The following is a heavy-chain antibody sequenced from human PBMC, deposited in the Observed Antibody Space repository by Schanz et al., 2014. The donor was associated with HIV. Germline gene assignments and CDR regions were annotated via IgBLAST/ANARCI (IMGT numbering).Heavy chain of an antibody. J-gene: IGHJ4*02. Sequence: QVQLVESGGGVVQPGRSLRLSCAASGFTFSRDGMNWVRQAPGKGLECVAVISYDGSNEYYADSVKGRFTISRDNTKSSLYLQMNSLRAEDTAVYYCARVKGAVDYWGQGTLVTVSS. CDR3: ARVKGAVDY. CDR1: GFTFSRDG. V-gene: IGHV3-30*03. CDR2: ISYDGSNE.